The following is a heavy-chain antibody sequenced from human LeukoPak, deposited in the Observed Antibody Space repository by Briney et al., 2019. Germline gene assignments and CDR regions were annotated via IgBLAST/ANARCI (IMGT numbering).Heavy chain of an antibody. CDR2: INPNGGGT. V-gene: IGHV1-2*02. Sequence: ASVKVSCXASGYTFTGYYMHWVRQAPGQGLEWMGWINPNGGGTNYAQKFQGRVTMTRDTSISTAYMELSRLRSDDTAVYYCARVPLYYYDSCGYYYGLVGAFDIWGQGAMVTVSS. D-gene: IGHD3-22*01. CDR1: GYTFTGYY. CDR3: ARVPLYYYDSCGYYYGLVGAFDI. J-gene: IGHJ3*02.